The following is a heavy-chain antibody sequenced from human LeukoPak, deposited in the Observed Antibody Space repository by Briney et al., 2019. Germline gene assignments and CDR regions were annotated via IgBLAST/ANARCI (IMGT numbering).Heavy chain of an antibody. CDR1: GGSISSYY. CDR3: ARTGSTVTMLYPFDH. D-gene: IGHD4-17*01. CDR2: IYYGGST. V-gene: IGHV4-59*01. J-gene: IGHJ4*02. Sequence: PSETLSLTCTVSGGSISSYYWSWIRQPPGKGPEWIGYIYYGGSTDYNPSLKSRVTISKDTSKTQFSLRLSSVTSADTAVYYCARTGSTVTMLYPFDHWGQGTLVTVSS.